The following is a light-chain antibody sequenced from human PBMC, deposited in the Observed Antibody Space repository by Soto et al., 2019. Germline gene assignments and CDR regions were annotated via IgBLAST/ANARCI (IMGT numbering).Light chain of an antibody. J-gene: IGLJ3*02. CDR3: QSYDTTLSGLV. Sequence: QSVLTQPPSVSGAPGQRVTISCTGSDSNLGAKYAVHWYQHLPGTAPKLLIYDNIHRPSGVPDRFSGSKSDTSASLAITGLQAEDEADDYCQSYDTTLSGLVFGGGTKLTVL. V-gene: IGLV1-40*01. CDR1: DSNLGAKYA. CDR2: DNI.